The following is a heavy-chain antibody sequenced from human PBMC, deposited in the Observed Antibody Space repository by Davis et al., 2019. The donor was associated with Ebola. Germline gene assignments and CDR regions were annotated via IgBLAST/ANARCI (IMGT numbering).Heavy chain of an antibody. CDR3: TRDHDGSYYFDY. J-gene: IGHJ4*02. CDR1: GFTFGDYA. D-gene: IGHD1-26*01. Sequence: PGGSLRLSCTASGFTFGDYAMSWVRQAPGKGLEWVGFIRSKAYGGTTEYAASVKGRFTISRDDSKSIAYLQMNSLKTEDTAVYYCTRDHDGSYYFDYWGQGTLVTVSS. V-gene: IGHV3-49*04. CDR2: IRSKAYGGTT.